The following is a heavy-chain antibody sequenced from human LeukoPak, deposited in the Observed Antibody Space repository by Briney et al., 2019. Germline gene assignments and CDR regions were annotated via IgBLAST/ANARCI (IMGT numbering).Heavy chain of an antibody. D-gene: IGHD2-15*01. CDR2: IIPILGIA. V-gene: IGHV1-69*04. Sequence: WASVKVSCKASGGTFSSYAISWVRQAPGQGLEWMGRIIPILGIANYAQKFQGRVTITADKSTSTAYMELSSLRPEDTAVYYCARDRLYCSGGSCYPVPPDYWGQGTLVTVSS. CDR3: ARDRLYCSGGSCYPVPPDY. J-gene: IGHJ4*02. CDR1: GGTFSSYA.